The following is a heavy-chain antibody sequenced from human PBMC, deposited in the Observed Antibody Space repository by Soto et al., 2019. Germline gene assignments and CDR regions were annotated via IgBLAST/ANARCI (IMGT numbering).Heavy chain of an antibody. V-gene: IGHV3-23*01. Sequence: GGSLRLSCAASGFTFSSYAMSWVRQAPGKGLEWVSAISGSGGSTYYADSVEGRFTISRDNSKNTLYLQMNSLRAEDTAVYYCAKIFLAGANKTPNWFDPWGQGTLVTVSS. J-gene: IGHJ5*02. CDR3: AKIFLAGANKTPNWFDP. CDR1: GFTFSSYA. CDR2: ISGSGGST. D-gene: IGHD1-26*01.